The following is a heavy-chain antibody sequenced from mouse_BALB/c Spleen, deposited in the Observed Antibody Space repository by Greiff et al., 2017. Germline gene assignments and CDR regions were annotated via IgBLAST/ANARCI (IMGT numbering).Heavy chain of an antibody. J-gene: IGHJ3*01. CDR1: GFTFSSYA. V-gene: IGHV5-9-4*01. CDR3: AGSWFAY. Sequence: EVQRVESGGGLVKPGGSLKLSCAASGFTFSSYAMSWVRQSPEKRLEWVAEISSGGSYTYYPDTVTGRFTISRDNAKNTLYLEMSSLRSEDTAMYYCAGSWFAYWGQGTLVTVSA. CDR2: ISSGGSYT.